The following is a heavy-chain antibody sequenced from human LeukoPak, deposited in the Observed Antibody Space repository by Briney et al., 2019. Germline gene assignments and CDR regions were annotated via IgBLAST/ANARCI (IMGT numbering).Heavy chain of an antibody. D-gene: IGHD2-21*02. CDR3: ARVAYCGGDCYTDYYYYYMDV. Sequence: GGSLGLSCAASGFTFSSYWMSWVRQAPGRGLEWVSGINWNGGSTGYADSVKGRFTISRDNAKNSLYLQMNSLRAEDTALYYCARVAYCGGDCYTDYYYYYMDVWGKGTTVTVSS. CDR2: INWNGGST. J-gene: IGHJ6*03. V-gene: IGHV3-20*04. CDR1: GFTFSSYW.